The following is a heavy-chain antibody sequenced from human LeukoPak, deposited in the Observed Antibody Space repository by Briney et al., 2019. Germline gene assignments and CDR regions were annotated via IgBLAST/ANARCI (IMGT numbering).Heavy chain of an antibody. Sequence: WETLSLTCTVSGYSISSGYYWGWIRQPPGKGLEWIGSIYHSGSTYYNPSLKSRVTISVDTSKNQFSLKLSSVTAADTAVYYCARVSSSGWQSHYFDYWGQGTLVTVSS. CDR3: ARVSSSGWQSHYFDY. J-gene: IGHJ4*02. D-gene: IGHD6-19*01. CDR2: IYHSGST. V-gene: IGHV4-38-2*02. CDR1: GYSISSGYY.